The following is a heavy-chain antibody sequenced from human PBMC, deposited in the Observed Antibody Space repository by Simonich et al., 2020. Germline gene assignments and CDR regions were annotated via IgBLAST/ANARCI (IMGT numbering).Heavy chain of an antibody. V-gene: IGHV4-38-2*01. CDR1: GYSISSGYY. Sequence: QVQLQESGPGLVKPSETLSLTCAVSGYSISSGYYWGWIRQPPGKGMEWIGSIYHSGRTYYNPSLKSRVTISVDTSKNQFSRKLSSVPAADTAVYYCARVGYSNYYYYGMDVWGQGTTVTVSS. D-gene: IGHD6-13*01. CDR3: ARVGYSNYYYYGMDV. CDR2: IYHSGRT. J-gene: IGHJ6*02.